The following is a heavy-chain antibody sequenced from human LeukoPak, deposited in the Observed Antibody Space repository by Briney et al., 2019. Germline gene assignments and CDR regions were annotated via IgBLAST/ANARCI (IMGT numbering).Heavy chain of an antibody. V-gene: IGHV1-2*06. D-gene: IGHD2-2*01. J-gene: IGHJ6*02. Sequence: ASVKVSCKASGYTFTSYAMNWVRQAPGQGLEWMGRINPNSGGTNYAQKFQGRVTMTRDTSISTVYMELSRLRSDDTAVYYCARDGGYCSSGTVCYSRAEYYYYGMDVWGQGTTVTVSS. CDR2: INPNSGGT. CDR1: GYTFTSYA. CDR3: ARDGGYCSSGTVCYSRAEYYYYGMDV.